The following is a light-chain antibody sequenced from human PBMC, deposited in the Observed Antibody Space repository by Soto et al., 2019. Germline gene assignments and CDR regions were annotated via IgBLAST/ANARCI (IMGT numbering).Light chain of an antibody. J-gene: IGLJ1*01. Sequence: QSVLTQPASVSGSPGQSITISCTGTSSDVGGYNYVSWYQQHPGKAPKLMIYEVSNRPSGVSNRFSGSKSGNTDSLTISGLQADDEADYYCSSYTSRSTLDYVFGSGTKVTVL. CDR3: SSYTSRSTLDYV. CDR1: SSDVGGYNY. V-gene: IGLV2-14*01. CDR2: EVS.